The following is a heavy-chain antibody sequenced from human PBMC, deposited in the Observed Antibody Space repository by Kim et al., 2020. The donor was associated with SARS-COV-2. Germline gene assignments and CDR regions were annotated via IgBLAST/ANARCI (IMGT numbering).Heavy chain of an antibody. D-gene: IGHD1-1*01. CDR3: AKDISWNDCPYDWFDP. Sequence: GGSLRLSCAASGFTFSSYAMSWVRQAPGKGLEWVSAISGSGGSTYYADSVKGRFTISRDNSKNTLYLQMNSLRAEDTAVYYCAKDISWNDCPYDWFDPWGQGTLVTVSS. V-gene: IGHV3-23*01. CDR2: ISGSGGST. CDR1: GFTFSSYA. J-gene: IGHJ5*02.